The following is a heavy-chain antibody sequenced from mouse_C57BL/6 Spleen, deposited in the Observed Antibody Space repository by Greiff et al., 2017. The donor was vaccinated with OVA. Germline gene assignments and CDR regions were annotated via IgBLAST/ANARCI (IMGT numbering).Heavy chain of an antibody. CDR2: INPNNGGT. Sequence: EVQLQQSGPELVKPGASVKISCKASGYTFTDYYMNWVKQSHGKSLEWIGDINPNNGGTSYNQKFKGKATLTVDKSSSTAYMELRSLTSEDSAVYYCARGGDGYLDYYAMDYWGQGTSVTVSS. CDR1: GYTFTDYY. J-gene: IGHJ4*01. D-gene: IGHD2-3*01. CDR3: ARGGDGYLDYYAMDY. V-gene: IGHV1-26*01.